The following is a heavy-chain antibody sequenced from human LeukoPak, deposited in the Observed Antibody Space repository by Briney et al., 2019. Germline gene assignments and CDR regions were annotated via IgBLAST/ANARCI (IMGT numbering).Heavy chain of an antibody. CDR1: GYTFSNHT. Sequence: ASVKVSCKASGYTFSNHTLIWVRQAPGQGLEWMGWISAYNGNTNYAQKLQGRVTMTTDTSTSTAYMELRSLRSDDTAVYYCARNRIAAAGFFDYWGQGTLVTVSS. V-gene: IGHV1-18*01. CDR2: ISAYNGNT. D-gene: IGHD6-13*01. CDR3: ARNRIAAAGFFDY. J-gene: IGHJ4*02.